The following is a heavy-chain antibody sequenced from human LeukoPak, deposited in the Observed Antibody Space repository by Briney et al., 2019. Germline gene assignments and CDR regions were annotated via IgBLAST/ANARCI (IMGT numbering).Heavy chain of an antibody. CDR1: GFTVSSNY. J-gene: IGHJ4*02. V-gene: IGHV3-23*01. D-gene: IGHD3-10*01. CDR2: ISGSGGST. CDR3: AKIGYYFGSGSSRDIFDY. Sequence: GGSLRLSCAASGFTVSSNYMSWVRQAPGKGLEWVSTISGSGGSTYYADSVKGRFTISRDNSKNTLYLQMNSLRAEDTAVYYCAKIGYYFGSGSSRDIFDYWGQGTLVTVSS.